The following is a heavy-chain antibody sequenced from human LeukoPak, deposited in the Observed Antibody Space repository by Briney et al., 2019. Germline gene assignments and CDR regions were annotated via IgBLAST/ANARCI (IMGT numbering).Heavy chain of an antibody. J-gene: IGHJ6*03. CDR1: GGSISSYY. D-gene: IGHD6-19*01. CDR2: IYYSGST. Sequence: SVTLSLTRTVSGGSISSYYWSWIRQPPGKGLEWIGYIYYSGSTNYNPSLKSRVTISVDTSKNQFSLNLNSVTAADTAEYYCARAPGSAYYPYYYMDVWGKGTTVTVSS. CDR3: ARAPGSAYYPYYYMDV. V-gene: IGHV4-59*01.